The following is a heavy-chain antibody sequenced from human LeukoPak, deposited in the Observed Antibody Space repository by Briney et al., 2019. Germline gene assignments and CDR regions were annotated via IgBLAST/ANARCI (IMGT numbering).Heavy chain of an antibody. CDR3: ARNIAPDGRGESWYSCRKY. CDR2: IIPIFGTT. Sequence: KGGIIPIFGTTNYAQKLQGRVTITADKSTSTAYMELSSLRSEDTAVYYCARNIAPDGRGESWYSCRKYWGEGTSVMVSS. D-gene: IGHD6-13*01. J-gene: IGHJ3*01. V-gene: IGHV1-69*06.